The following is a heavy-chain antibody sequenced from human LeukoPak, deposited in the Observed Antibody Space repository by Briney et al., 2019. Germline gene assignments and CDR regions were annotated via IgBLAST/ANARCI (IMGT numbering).Heavy chain of an antibody. CDR2: ISSSGSTI. Sequence: GGTLRLSCAASGFTFSDYYMSWLRQAPGKGLVGGLYISSSGSTIYYADSVKVRFTISRDTAKNYLYLQIKSLRAEDTDVYSCAREKGHSRGPRGYWGQGTLVSVSS. CDR3: AREKGHSRGPRGY. J-gene: IGHJ4*02. V-gene: IGHV3-11*04. D-gene: IGHD6-19*01. CDR1: GFTFSDYY.